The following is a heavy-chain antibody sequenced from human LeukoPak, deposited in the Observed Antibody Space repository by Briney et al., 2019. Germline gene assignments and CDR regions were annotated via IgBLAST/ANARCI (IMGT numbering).Heavy chain of an antibody. CDR2: INSDGSST. Sequence: GGSLRLSCAASGFTLSSYWMHWVRQAPGKGLVWVSRINSDGSSTNYADSVKGRFTISRDNAKNTLYLQMNSLRAEDTAVYYCARGFGIAAALGYWGQGTLVTVSS. CDR1: GFTLSSYW. CDR3: ARGFGIAAALGY. D-gene: IGHD6-13*01. J-gene: IGHJ4*02. V-gene: IGHV3-74*01.